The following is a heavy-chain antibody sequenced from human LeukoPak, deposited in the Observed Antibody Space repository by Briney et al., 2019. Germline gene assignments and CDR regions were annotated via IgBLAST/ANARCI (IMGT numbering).Heavy chain of an antibody. D-gene: IGHD2-2*01. CDR1: GGTFSSYA. CDR2: IITIFGTA. Sequence: ASVKVSCKASGGTFSSYAISWVRQAPGQGLEWMGGIITIFGTANYAQKFQGRVTITTDESTSTAYMELSSLRSEDTAVYYCARSGCSSTSCYGGGTDYWGQGTLVTVSS. CDR3: ARSGCSSTSCYGGGTDY. J-gene: IGHJ4*02. V-gene: IGHV1-69*05.